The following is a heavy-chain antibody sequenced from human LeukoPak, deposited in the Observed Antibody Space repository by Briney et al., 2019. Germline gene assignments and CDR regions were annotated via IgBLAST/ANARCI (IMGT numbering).Heavy chain of an antibody. CDR2: IYYSGST. V-gene: IGHV4-59*01. J-gene: IGHJ4*02. CDR3: ASVGGYDSDY. Sequence: SETLSPTCTVSGGSISSYHWSWIRQPPGKGLEWIGYIYYSGSTNYNPSLKSRVTISVDTSKNQFSLKLSSVTAADTAVYYCASVGGYDSDYWGQGTLVTVSS. CDR1: GGSISSYH. D-gene: IGHD5-12*01.